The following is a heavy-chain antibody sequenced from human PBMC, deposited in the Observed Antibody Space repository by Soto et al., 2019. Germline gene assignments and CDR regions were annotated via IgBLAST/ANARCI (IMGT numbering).Heavy chain of an antibody. Sequence: PSETLSLTCTVSGGSISSSSYYWGWIRQPPGKGLEWIGSIYYSGSTYYNPSLKSRVTISVDTSKNQFSLKLSSVTAADTAVYYCARGSIAAVPYYYYGMDVWGQGTTVTVSS. J-gene: IGHJ6*02. CDR1: GGSISSSSYY. D-gene: IGHD6-13*01. CDR3: ARGSIAAVPYYYYGMDV. V-gene: IGHV4-39*01. CDR2: IYYSGST.